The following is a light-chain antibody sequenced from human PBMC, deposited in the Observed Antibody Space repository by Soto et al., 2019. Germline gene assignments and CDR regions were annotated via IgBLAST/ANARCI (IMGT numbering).Light chain of an antibody. V-gene: IGKV3-11*01. CDR1: QSVASY. J-gene: IGKJ5*01. CDR3: QQRSDWPIT. Sequence: EIVLTQSPGTLSLSPGERATLSCWASQSVASYLSWYQQKPGQAPRLLIYGASNRATGIPARFSGSGSGTDFTLTISSLDPEDFAVYYCQQRSDWPITFGLGTRLEIK. CDR2: GAS.